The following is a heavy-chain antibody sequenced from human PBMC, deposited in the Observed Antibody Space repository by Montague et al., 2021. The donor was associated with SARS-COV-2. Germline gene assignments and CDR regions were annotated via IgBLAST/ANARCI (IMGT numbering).Heavy chain of an antibody. Sequence: SETLSLTCAVSGGSISGYYWSWIRQPQGKGLEWIGEINNSGSTNYNPSLKSRVTTSVDTSKNQFYLTLTSVTAADTAVYYCARGPRITMIVVVITDIWFDHWGQGTLVTVSS. CDR1: GGSISGYY. V-gene: IGHV4-34*01. CDR2: INNSGST. D-gene: IGHD3-22*01. J-gene: IGHJ5*02. CDR3: ARGPRITMIVVVITDIWFDH.